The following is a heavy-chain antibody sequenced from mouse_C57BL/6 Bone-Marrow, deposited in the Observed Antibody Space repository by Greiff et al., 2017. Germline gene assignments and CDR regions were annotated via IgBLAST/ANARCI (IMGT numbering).Heavy chain of an antibody. J-gene: IGHJ3*01. V-gene: IGHV1-53*01. Sequence: VQLQQPGPELVKPGASVKLSCKASGYSFTSYGMHWVKQRPGQGLEWVGNINPSSGGTNYNEKVKSKAALTVDQSSSTDYVQLSSLTSEDYEVYCCARGYLLPAYWGQGTLVTVSA. D-gene: IGHD1-1*01. CDR1: GYSFTSYG. CDR3: ARGYLLPAY. CDR2: INPSSGGT.